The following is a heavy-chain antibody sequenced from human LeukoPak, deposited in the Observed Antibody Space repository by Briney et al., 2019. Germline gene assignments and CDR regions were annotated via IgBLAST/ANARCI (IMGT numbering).Heavy chain of an antibody. V-gene: IGHV3-74*01. J-gene: IGHJ4*02. Sequence: GGSLRLSCAASGFIFSTYWMHWFRQGPGKGLVWVSRISTDGSSTSYADSVKGRFTISRDNTKNTLYLQMNSLRAEDTAVYYCARAHIVVVVAGALICDYWGQGTLVTVSS. CDR2: ISTDGSST. D-gene: IGHD2-15*01. CDR3: ARAHIVVVVAGALICDY. CDR1: GFIFSTYW.